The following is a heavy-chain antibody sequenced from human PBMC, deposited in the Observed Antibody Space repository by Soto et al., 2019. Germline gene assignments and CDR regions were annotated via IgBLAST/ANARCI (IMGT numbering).Heavy chain of an antibody. CDR3: AREGAASYSYYYGTDV. Sequence: SETLFLTCTVSGGAISSGDAWWSWIRQSPGRGLEWIGYIDYSGSTYYNPSLASRVTISVDTSKNQFSLKLNSVTAADTAVYYCAREGAASYSYYYGTDVWGQGTTVTVSS. V-gene: IGHV4-30-4*01. D-gene: IGHD3-16*01. CDR2: IDYSGST. J-gene: IGHJ6*02. CDR1: GGAISSGDAW.